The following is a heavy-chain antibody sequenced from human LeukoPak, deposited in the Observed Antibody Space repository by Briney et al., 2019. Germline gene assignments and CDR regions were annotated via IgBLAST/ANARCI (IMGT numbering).Heavy chain of an antibody. V-gene: IGHV1-69*13. J-gene: IGHJ4*02. D-gene: IGHD5-24*01. Sequence: SVKVSCKASGGTFSSYAISWVRQAPGQGLVWMGGIIPIFGTANYAQKFQGRVTITADESTSTAYMELSSLRSEDTAVYYCARSGRTVEMAYYFDYWGQGTLVTVSS. CDR1: GGTFSSYA. CDR2: IIPIFGTA. CDR3: ARSGRTVEMAYYFDY.